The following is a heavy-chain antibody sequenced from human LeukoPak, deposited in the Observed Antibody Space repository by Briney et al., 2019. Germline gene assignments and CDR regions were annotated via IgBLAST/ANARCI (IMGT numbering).Heavy chain of an antibody. CDR2: IKQDGSEK. J-gene: IGHJ4*02. CDR1: GFTFSSYW. D-gene: IGHD3-9*01. Sequence: GGSLRLSCAASGFTFSSYWMSWVRQAPGKGVEWVANIKQDGSEKYYVDSVKGRFTISRDNAKNSLYLQMNSLRAEDTAVYYCAREEYDILTGYSNFDYWGQGTLVTVSS. CDR3: AREEYDILTGYSNFDY. V-gene: IGHV3-7*03.